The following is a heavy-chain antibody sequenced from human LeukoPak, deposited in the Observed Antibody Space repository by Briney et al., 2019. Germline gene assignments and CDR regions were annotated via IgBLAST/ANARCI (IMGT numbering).Heavy chain of an antibody. CDR3: AKAETMTQRGYFDY. V-gene: IGHV3-30*18. CDR2: VSYDGSNK. J-gene: IGHJ4*02. D-gene: IGHD1-1*01. Sequence: PGGSLRLPCAASGFIFSNYGMHWVRQAPGKGLEWVAVVSYDGSNKYYADSVKGRFTISRDNSKNTLSLQMSSLRAEDTAVYYCAKAETMTQRGYFDYWGQGTLVTVSS. CDR1: GFIFSNYG.